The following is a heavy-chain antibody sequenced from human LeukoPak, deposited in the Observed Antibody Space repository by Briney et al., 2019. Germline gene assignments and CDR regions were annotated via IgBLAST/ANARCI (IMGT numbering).Heavy chain of an antibody. CDR1: GFTVSSNY. D-gene: IGHD3-10*01. CDR3: ARDLDGSIGY. J-gene: IGHJ4*02. CDR2: IYSGGST. V-gene: IGHV3-53*01. Sequence: GGSLRLSCAASGFTVSSNYMNWVRQAPGKGLEWVSVIYSGGSTYYADSVKGRFTISRDNSKNTLYLQMNSLRADDTAVYYCARDLDGSIGYWGQGTLVTVSS.